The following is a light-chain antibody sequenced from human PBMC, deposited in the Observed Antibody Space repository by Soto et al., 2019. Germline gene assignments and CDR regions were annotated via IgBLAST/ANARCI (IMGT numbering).Light chain of an antibody. J-gene: IGKJ4*01. CDR2: DAS. CDR1: QSVRSY. V-gene: IGKV3-11*01. CDR3: QQHSSWPVT. Sequence: EIVLTQSPSTLSLSPGERATLSCRASQSVRSYLAWYQQKPGQAPRLLIYDASNRATGIPARFSGSGSGTDFTLTIISLEPEDFAVYYCQQHSSWPVTFGGGTKVDIK.